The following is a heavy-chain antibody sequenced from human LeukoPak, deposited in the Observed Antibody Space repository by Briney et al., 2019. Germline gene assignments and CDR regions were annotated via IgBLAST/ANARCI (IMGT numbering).Heavy chain of an antibody. J-gene: IGHJ4*02. D-gene: IGHD6-19*01. CDR1: GFSFSGFA. CDR2: ISGGGGST. Sequence: QAGGSLRLSCAASGFSFSGFAMSWVRQAPGRGLEWVSTISGGGGSTYYADSVKGRFTISRDNSKNTLYLQMNNLRAEDTAVYYCAKALSGYSSGWHFDYWGQGTLVTVSS. CDR3: AKALSGYSSGWHFDY. V-gene: IGHV3-23*01.